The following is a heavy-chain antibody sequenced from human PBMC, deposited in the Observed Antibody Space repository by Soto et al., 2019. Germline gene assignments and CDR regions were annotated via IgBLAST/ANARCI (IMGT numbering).Heavy chain of an antibody. J-gene: IGHJ4*02. CDR1: GFTFTNFA. Sequence: GGSLRLSCAASGFTFTNFAMNWVRQAPGKGLEWVSVISGTGDTTYNADSVKGRFTISRDNSMNTAFLQMNSLRAEDTALYYCAKGYCSSTSCSFVYWGQGTLVTGSS. CDR3: AKGYCSSTSCSFVY. D-gene: IGHD2-2*01. V-gene: IGHV3-23*01. CDR2: ISGTGDTT.